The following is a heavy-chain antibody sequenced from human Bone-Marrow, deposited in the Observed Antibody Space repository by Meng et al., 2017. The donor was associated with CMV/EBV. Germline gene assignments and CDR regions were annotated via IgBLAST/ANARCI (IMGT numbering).Heavy chain of an antibody. CDR1: GFNFRRYW. J-gene: IGHJ4*02. V-gene: IGHV3-7*04. CDR3: TRDLGGCFNSCEPH. CDR2: IRPDETAK. Sequence: GELGGSGGGLVQPGGYLRVSFGGSGFNFRRYWRGWVRQAPGKGLEWVASIRPDETAKWNMDSVKGRFTISKDNAQNSVYLQMDSLRVEDTAVYYCTRDLGGCFNSCEPHWGQGTLVTVSS. D-gene: IGHD2/OR15-2a*01.